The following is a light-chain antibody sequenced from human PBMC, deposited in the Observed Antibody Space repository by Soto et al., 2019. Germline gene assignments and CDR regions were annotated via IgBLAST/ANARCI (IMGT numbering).Light chain of an antibody. Sequence: SQSVVSTYLAWYQQKPGQAPRLLIYDVSNRATDIPATFSGSGSGTDFTLTISSLEPDDFAVYYCHQRSNCPRTFGQGTKVDIK. CDR1: QSVVSTY. V-gene: IGKV3-11*01. CDR2: DVS. CDR3: HQRSNCPRT. J-gene: IGKJ1*01.